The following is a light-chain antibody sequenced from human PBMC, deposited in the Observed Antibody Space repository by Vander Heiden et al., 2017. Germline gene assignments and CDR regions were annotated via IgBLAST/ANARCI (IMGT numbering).Light chain of an antibody. CDR3: AAWDDSLSGGV. V-gene: IGLV1-47*01. J-gene: IGLJ3*02. CDR2: RNN. CDR1: RSNIGSNY. Sequence: QSVLPQPPSASGTPGQRVTISCSGSRSNIGSNYVYWYQQLPGTAPKLLIYRNNQRPSGVPDRFSGSKSGTSASLAISGLRSEDEADYYCAAWDDSLSGGVFGGGTKLTVL.